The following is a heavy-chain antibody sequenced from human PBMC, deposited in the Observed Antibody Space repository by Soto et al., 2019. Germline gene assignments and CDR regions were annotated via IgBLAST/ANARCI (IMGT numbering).Heavy chain of an antibody. CDR3: AKRGGTSGYYPWDY. Sequence: EVQLLESGGDWVQPGGSLRLSCAASGFIFSSYGMSWVRQAPGKGLEWVSAMTGSGGVTYYADSVKGRFTISRDNSKNTLYLQMNSLRADDTAVYYCAKRGGTSGYYPWDYWGQGILVTVSS. D-gene: IGHD3-22*01. V-gene: IGHV3-23*01. CDR1: GFIFSSYG. CDR2: MTGSGGVT. J-gene: IGHJ4*02.